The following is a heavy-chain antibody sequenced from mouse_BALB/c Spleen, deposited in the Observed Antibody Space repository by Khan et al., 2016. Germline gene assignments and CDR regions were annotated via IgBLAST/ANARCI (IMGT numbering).Heavy chain of an antibody. Sequence: EVQLQESGPGLVRPSQSLSLTCTVTGYSITSDYAWNWIRQFPGKKLEWMGFISYSGTTSYNPSLKSRASITRDTSKNQFFLQLTSVTTEDTATYYCTSRHCYGSSSFAYWGQGTLVTVSA. V-gene: IGHV3-2*02. CDR2: ISYSGTT. D-gene: IGHD1-1*01. CDR3: TSRHCYGSSSFAY. CDR1: GYSITSDYA. J-gene: IGHJ3*01.